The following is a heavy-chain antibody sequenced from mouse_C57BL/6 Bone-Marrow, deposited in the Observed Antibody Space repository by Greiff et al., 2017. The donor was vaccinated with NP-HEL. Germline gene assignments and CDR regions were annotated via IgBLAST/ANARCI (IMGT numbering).Heavy chain of an antibody. CDR1: GFSLTSYG. CDR2: IWGDGST. CDR3: AKGRGGEYGDDESYYAMDY. V-gene: IGHV2-3*01. D-gene: IGHD2-2*01. Sequence: VQLQQSGPGLVAPSQSLSITCTVSGFSLTSYGVSWVRQPPGKGLEWLGVIWGDGSTNYHSALISRLSISKDNSKSQVFLKLNGLQTDDTATCYFAKGRGGEYGDDESYYAMDYWGQGTSDTVSS. J-gene: IGHJ4*01.